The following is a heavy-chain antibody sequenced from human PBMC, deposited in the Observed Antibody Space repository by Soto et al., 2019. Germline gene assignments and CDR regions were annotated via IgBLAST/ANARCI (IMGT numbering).Heavy chain of an antibody. CDR3: AHSRYSRSSFDY. D-gene: IGHD6-6*01. CDR2: IYWDDDK. CDR1: GFSLTSNDVG. V-gene: IGHV2-5*02. Sequence: QITLKVSGPTLVKPTQTLTLTCTFSGFSLTSNDVGVGWIRQPPGKALEWLALIYWDDDKRYSPSLKSRLTITKDTSKNQVVLRMTNMDPVDTATYYCAHSRYSRSSFDYWGQGTLVTVSS. J-gene: IGHJ4*02.